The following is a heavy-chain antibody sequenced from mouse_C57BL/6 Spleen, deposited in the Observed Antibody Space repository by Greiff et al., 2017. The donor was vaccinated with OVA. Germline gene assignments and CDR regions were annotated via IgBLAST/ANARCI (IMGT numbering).Heavy chain of an antibody. D-gene: IGHD4-1*01. CDR2: IYPGDGDT. J-gene: IGHJ4*01. CDR3: ARGNWGHAMDY. V-gene: IGHV1-80*01. CDR1: GYAFSSYW. Sequence: QVHVKQSGAELVKPGASVKISCKASGYAFSSYWMNWVKQRPGKGLEWIGQIYPGDGDTNYNGKFKGKATLTADKSSSTAYMQLSSLTSEYSAVYFCARGNWGHAMDYWGQGTSVTVSS.